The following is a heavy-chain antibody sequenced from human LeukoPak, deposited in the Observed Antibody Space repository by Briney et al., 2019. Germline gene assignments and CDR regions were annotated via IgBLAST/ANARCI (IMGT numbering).Heavy chain of an antibody. D-gene: IGHD3-22*01. Sequence: GESLKISCKGSGYSFTSYWIGWVRQMPGKGLEWMGIIYPGDSDTRYSPSFQGQVTISADKSISTAYLQWSSLKVSDTAMYYCARHSNYYDSSGYYQFDYWGQGTLVTVSS. CDR2: IYPGDSDT. CDR3: ARHSNYYDSSGYYQFDY. V-gene: IGHV5-51*01. CDR1: GYSFTSYW. J-gene: IGHJ4*02.